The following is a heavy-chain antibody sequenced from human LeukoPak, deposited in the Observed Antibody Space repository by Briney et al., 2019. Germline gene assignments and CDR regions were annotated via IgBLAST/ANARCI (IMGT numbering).Heavy chain of an antibody. V-gene: IGHV4-59*01. CDR3: AALAYGSGSVDV. D-gene: IGHD3-10*01. Sequence: SETPSLTCTVSGGSISSYYWSWIRQPPGKGLEWIGYIYYSGSTNYNPSLKSRVTISVDTSKNQFSLKLSSVTAADTAVYYCAALAYGSGSVDVWGQGTTVTVSS. CDR1: GGSISSYY. CDR2: IYYSGST. J-gene: IGHJ6*02.